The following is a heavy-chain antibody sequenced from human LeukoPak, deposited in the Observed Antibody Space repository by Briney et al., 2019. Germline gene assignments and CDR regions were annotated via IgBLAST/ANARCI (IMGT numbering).Heavy chain of an antibody. CDR2: IDPSSTYI. D-gene: IGHD2-2*02. V-gene: IGHV3-21*01. CDR1: RFTFSSYT. J-gene: IGHJ3*02. Sequence: PGGSLRLSCSASRFTFSSYTMNWVRQAPGKGLEWVSSIDPSSTYIYYADSVKGRFTISRDNAKNSLYLQMNSLRAEDTAVYYCARDLAGDCSSTSCYRNAFDIWGRGTMVTVSS. CDR3: ARDLAGDCSSTSCYRNAFDI.